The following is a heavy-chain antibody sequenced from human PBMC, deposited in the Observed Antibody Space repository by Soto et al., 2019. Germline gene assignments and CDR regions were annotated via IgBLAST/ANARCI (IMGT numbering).Heavy chain of an antibody. CDR1: GFTFSSYS. CDR3: ARDSGYGSGSYAPPYGMDV. Sequence: GGSLRLSCAASGFTFSSYSMNWVRQAPGKGLEWVSSISSSSSYIYYADSVKGRFTISRDNAKNSLYLQMNSLRAEDTAVYYCARDSGYGSGSYAPPYGMDVWGQGTTVTVSS. D-gene: IGHD3-10*01. V-gene: IGHV3-21*01. CDR2: ISSSSSYI. J-gene: IGHJ6*02.